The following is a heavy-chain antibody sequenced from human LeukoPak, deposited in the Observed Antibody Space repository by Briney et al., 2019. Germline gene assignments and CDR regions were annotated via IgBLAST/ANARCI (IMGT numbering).Heavy chain of an antibody. CDR1: GFTFSDYY. V-gene: IGHV3-11*03. CDR3: ARQVPPDY. CDR2: ISGTSSFI. Sequence: TGGSLRLSCAASGFTFSDYYMTWIRQAPGKGLEWVLYISGTSSFIKYADSVKARFTISRDNAKNSLYLQMNSLRVEDTAVYYCARQVPPDYWGQGTLVTVSS. J-gene: IGHJ4*02.